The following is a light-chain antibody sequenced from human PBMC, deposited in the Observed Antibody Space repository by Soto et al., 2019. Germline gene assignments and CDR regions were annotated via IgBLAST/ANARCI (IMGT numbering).Light chain of an antibody. CDR1: QSISNW. Sequence: ATLPAPLGDRVTITCRACQSISNWLAWYLQKPGTAPKLLIYHASTLESGVPSRFSGSGSGTESTLTISSLQPDDFATYYCQHCTRSQCTFGQGTKVDIK. V-gene: IGKV1-5*01. CDR3: QHCTRSQCT. J-gene: IGKJ1*01. CDR2: HAS.